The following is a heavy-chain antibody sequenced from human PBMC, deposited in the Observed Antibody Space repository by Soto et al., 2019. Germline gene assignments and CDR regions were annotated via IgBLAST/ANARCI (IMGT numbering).Heavy chain of an antibody. V-gene: IGHV3-73*01. D-gene: IGHD3-9*01. CDR1: GFTFSGSA. Sequence: GGSLRLSCAASGFTFSGSAMHWVRQASGKGLEWVGRIRSKANSYATAYAASVKGRLTISRDDSKNTAYLQMNSLKTEDTAVYYCTRILRYFDWSPDAKNWFDPWGQGTLVTVSS. CDR3: TRILRYFDWSPDAKNWFDP. CDR2: IRSKANSYAT. J-gene: IGHJ5*02.